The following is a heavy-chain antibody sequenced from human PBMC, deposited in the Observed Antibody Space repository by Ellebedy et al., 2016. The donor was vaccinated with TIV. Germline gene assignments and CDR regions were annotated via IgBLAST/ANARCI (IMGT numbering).Heavy chain of an antibody. V-gene: IGHV1-46*04. CDR2: INPSGGST. CDR3: ARARSSGWLHTPDY. J-gene: IGHJ4*02. D-gene: IGHD6-19*01. Sequence: AASVKVSCKASGYTFSSYYMHWVRQAPGQGLEWIGIINPSGGSTTYAQNLQGRVTMTRDTSTTTVYMELSSLRSEDTAVYYCARARSSGWLHTPDYWGQGTLVTVSS. CDR1: GYTFSSYY.